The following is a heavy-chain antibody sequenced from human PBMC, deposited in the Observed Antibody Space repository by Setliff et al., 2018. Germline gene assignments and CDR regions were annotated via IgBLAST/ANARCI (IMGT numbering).Heavy chain of an antibody. D-gene: IGHD6-13*01. J-gene: IGHJ4*02. V-gene: IGHV4-34*01. CDR2: ISHSGST. CDR1: GGSFSTYY. CDR3: VRESRSTWYRRDF. Sequence: SETLSLTCAVYGGSFSTYYWSWIRQPPGKGLEWIGEISHSGSTNYNPSLKSRVTMSVGTSKNQFSLDVNSVTAADTAVYYCVRESRSTWYRRDFWGQGTLVTVSS.